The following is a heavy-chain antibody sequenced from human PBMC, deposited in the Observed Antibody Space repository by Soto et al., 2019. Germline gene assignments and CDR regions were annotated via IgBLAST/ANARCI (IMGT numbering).Heavy chain of an antibody. V-gene: IGHV3-23*01. Sequence: PGGSLRLSCAASGFTFSSYAMSWVRQAPGKGLEWVSAISGSGGSTYYADSVKGRFTISRDNSKNTLYLQMNSLRAEDTAVYYCAKEAPMITFGGVIVGNAFDIWGQGTMVTVSS. D-gene: IGHD3-16*02. CDR3: AKEAPMITFGGVIVGNAFDI. J-gene: IGHJ3*02. CDR1: GFTFSSYA. CDR2: ISGSGGST.